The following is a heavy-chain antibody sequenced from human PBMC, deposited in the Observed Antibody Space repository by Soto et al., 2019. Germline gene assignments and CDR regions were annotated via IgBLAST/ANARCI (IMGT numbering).Heavy chain of an antibody. CDR3: ARGSGGDSGGAFDI. CDR2: IIPIFGTA. J-gene: IGHJ3*02. Sequence: ASVKVSCKASGGTFSSYAISWVRQAPGQGLEWTGGIIPIFGTANYAQKFQGRVTITADESTSTAYMELSSLRSEDTAVYYCARGSGGDSGGAFDIWGQGTMVTVSS. V-gene: IGHV1-69*13. CDR1: GGTFSSYA. D-gene: IGHD2-21*02.